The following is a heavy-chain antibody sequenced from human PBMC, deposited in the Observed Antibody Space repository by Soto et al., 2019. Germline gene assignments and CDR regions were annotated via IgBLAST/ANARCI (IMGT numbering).Heavy chain of an antibody. J-gene: IGHJ4*02. CDR3: ARERDYYGSGSSFDY. CDR2: IYYSGGT. D-gene: IGHD3-10*01. V-gene: IGHV4-59*01. CDR1: VGSISSYS. Sequence: QVQLQESGPGLVKPSEPLSLTCTVSVGSISSYSGSWFRRPPGKGLEWIGYIYYSGGTNYNPSLKSRVTISVDTSKNQLSLKLSSVTAADTAVYYCARERDYYGSGSSFDYWGQGTLVTVSS.